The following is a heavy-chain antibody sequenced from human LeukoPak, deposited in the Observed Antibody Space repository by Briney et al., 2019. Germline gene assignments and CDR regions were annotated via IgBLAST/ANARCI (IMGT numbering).Heavy chain of an antibody. CDR2: ISTGGRTI. J-gene: IGHJ4*02. CDR1: GFSFSAFE. D-gene: IGHD2-15*01. V-gene: IGHV3-48*03. CDR3: ARGSGYVLDY. Sequence: PGGSLRLFSAASGFSFSAFEMNWVRQAPGKGLEWISHISTGGRTIYYADSVKGRFTISRDNAKNSLYLQMNSLRGEDTGVYYCARGSGYVLDYWTQGTQVTVSS.